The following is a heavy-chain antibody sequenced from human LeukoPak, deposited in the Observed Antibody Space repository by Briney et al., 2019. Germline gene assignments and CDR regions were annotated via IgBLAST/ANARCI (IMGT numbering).Heavy chain of an antibody. J-gene: IGHJ4*02. CDR2: ISSSSSTI. Sequence: GGSLRLSCAASGFTFSSYSMNWVRQAPGKGLEWVSYISSSSSTIYYADSVKGRFTISRDNAKNSLYLQMNSLRAADTAVYYCARDLGSPRFGEFDYWGQGTLVTVSS. V-gene: IGHV3-48*01. D-gene: IGHD3-10*01. CDR1: GFTFSSYS. CDR3: ARDLGSPRFGEFDY.